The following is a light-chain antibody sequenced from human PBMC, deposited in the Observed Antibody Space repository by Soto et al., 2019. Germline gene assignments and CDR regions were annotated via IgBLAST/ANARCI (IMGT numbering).Light chain of an antibody. Sequence: DIQMTQSPSPLSASVGDGVTITCRASQTITTSLAWYQQKPGKAPKLLIYKASSLESGVPSRFSGSGSGTEFTLTISSLQPDDFATYYCQQYDSYSVRTFGQGTKVEI. CDR2: KAS. CDR1: QTITTS. V-gene: IGKV1-5*03. J-gene: IGKJ1*01. CDR3: QQYDSYSVRT.